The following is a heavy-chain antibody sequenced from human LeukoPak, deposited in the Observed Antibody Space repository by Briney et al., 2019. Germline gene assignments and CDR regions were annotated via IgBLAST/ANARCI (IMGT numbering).Heavy chain of an antibody. D-gene: IGHD3-10*01. CDR2: ISAYNGNT. CDR3: ARLGAGMHFFYLDL. J-gene: IGHJ4*02. V-gene: IGHV1-18*01. CDR1: GYTFTSYG. Sequence: ASVKVSCTASGYTFTSYGISWVRQAPGQGLEWMGWISAYNGNTNYAQKFQGRVTITADESTSTAYMELSSLRSEDTAVYYCARLGAGMHFFYLDLWGQGTLVTVSS.